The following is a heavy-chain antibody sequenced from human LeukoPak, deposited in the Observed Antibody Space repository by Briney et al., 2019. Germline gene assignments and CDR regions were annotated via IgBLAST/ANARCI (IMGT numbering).Heavy chain of an antibody. CDR3: ARVHTSSYAADL. Sequence: QPGGSLRLSCAASGFTFSTYSIDWVRQAPGKGLEWISYISSSSSTIDFADSVKGRFTISRDNARNSVYLQMNSLRAEDTAVYYCARVHTSSYAADLWGQGALVTVSS. CDR1: GFTFSTYS. J-gene: IGHJ5*02. D-gene: IGHD3-22*01. CDR2: ISSSSSTI. V-gene: IGHV3-48*04.